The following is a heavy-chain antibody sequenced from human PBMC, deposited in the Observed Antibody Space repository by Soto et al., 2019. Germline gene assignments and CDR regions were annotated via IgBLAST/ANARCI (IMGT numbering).Heavy chain of an antibody. D-gene: IGHD3-3*01. CDR2: IYYSGNT. J-gene: IGHJ6*02. Sequence: QVQLLESGPGLLKPSETLSLTCSVSGGSMSPYYWSWIRQSPRKGLEWIGYIYYSGNTNYNPSLKSRVTISVDTSKDQFSLRLSSVTTADSAVYYCARGVYEYWSGYYAGSGLDVWGPGTTVIVSS. CDR3: ARGVYEYWSGYYAGSGLDV. V-gene: IGHV4-59*01. CDR1: GGSMSPYY.